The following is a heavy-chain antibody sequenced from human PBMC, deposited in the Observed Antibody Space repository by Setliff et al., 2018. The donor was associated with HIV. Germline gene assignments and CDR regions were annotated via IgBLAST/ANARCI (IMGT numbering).Heavy chain of an antibody. CDR1: GFNFSSHT. J-gene: IGHJ6*02. D-gene: IGHD1-26*01. CDR3: ARHTNIDTLYYGSQTFYMYYYGLDV. V-gene: IGHV3-21*01. Sequence: PGRSLRLSCAASGFNFSSHTMNWIRQAPGKGLEWVSSISGTGTYIYYADSMKGRFTISRDNAKNSLYLQMNSLRADDTAVYFCARHTNIDTLYYGSQTFYMYYYGLDVWGQGTTVTVSS. CDR2: ISGTGTYI.